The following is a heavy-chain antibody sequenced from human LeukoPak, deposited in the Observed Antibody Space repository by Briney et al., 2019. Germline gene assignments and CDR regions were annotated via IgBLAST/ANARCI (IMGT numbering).Heavy chain of an antibody. Sequence: GGSLRLSCAASGFTFSSFEMNWVRQAPGKGLEWVSYISSSGSTIYYADSVKGRFTISRDNAKNSLYLQMNSLRAEDTALYYCVRDDILTGYPTPFDYWGQGTLVTVSS. CDR2: ISSSGSTI. V-gene: IGHV3-48*03. CDR1: GFTFSSFE. J-gene: IGHJ4*02. CDR3: VRDDILTGYPTPFDY. D-gene: IGHD3-9*01.